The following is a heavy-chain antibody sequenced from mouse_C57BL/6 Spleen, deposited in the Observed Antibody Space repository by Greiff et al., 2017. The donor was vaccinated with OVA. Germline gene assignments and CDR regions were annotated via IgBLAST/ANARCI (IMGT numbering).Heavy chain of an antibody. V-gene: IGHV1-42*01. D-gene: IGHD2-3*01. CDR3: ERWGYDGPLYAMDY. CDR1: GYSFTGYY. CDR2: INPSTGGT. J-gene: IGHJ4*01. Sequence: EVQLQQSGPELVKPGASVKISCKASGYSFTGYYMNWVKQSPEKSLEWIGEINPSTGGTTYNQKFKATATLPVDKSSSTAYMQLKSLTSEDSAVYYCERWGYDGPLYAMDYWGQGTSVTVSS.